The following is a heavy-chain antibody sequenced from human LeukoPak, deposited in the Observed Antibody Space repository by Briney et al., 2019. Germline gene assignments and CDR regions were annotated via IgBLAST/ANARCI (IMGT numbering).Heavy chain of an antibody. J-gene: IGHJ4*02. D-gene: IGHD3-10*01. CDR3: ASLNTYYFGSGSYLDY. CDR2: IYTTGST. CDR1: GGSISSYY. V-gene: IGHV4-4*07. Sequence: SETLSLTCTVSGGSISSYYWSWIRQPAGKGLEWIGRIYTTGSTNYNPSLKSRVTMSVDTSKNQFSLKLSSVTAADTAVYYCASLNTYYFGSGSYLDYWGQGTLVTVSS.